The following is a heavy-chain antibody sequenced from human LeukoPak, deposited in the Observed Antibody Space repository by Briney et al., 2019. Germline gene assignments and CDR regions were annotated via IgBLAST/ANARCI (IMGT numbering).Heavy chain of an antibody. J-gene: IGHJ6*02. CDR2: IGYDGSDK. Sequence: GGSLRLSCAASGFTFSSYGMHWVRQGPGKGPEWMAFIGYDGSDKFYADSVKGRFTISRDNSKNTLYLQMNSLRVEDTAVYYCARDGYYYGMDVWGQGTTVTVSS. CDR1: GFTFSSYG. CDR3: ARDGYYYGMDV. V-gene: IGHV3-30*02.